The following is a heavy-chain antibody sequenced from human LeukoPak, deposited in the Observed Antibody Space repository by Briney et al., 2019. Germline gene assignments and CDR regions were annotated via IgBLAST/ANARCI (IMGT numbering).Heavy chain of an antibody. J-gene: IGHJ6*03. CDR1: GFTVSSNY. V-gene: IGHV3-21*01. Sequence: PGGSLRLSCAASGFTVSSNYMNWVRQAPGKGLEWVSCISSSSSYIHYADSVKGRLTISRDNAKNSLYLQMNSLRAEDTAVYYCARDRHYSDSSGYWTSSYYYMDVWGKGTTVTVSS. CDR2: ISSSSSYI. D-gene: IGHD3-22*01. CDR3: ARDRHYSDSSGYWTSSYYYMDV.